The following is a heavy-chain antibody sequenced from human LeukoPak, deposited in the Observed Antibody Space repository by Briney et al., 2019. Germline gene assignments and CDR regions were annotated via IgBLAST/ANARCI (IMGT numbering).Heavy chain of an antibody. CDR2: IRYDGSNK. Sequence: GGSLRLSCAASGFTFSSYGMHWVRQAPGKGLEWVAFIRYDGSNKYYADSVKGRFTISRDNSKNTLYLQMNSLRAEDTAVYYCAKTKETYYYDSSGYYFDYWGQGTLVTVSS. CDR3: AKTKETYYYDSSGYYFDY. J-gene: IGHJ4*02. CDR1: GFTFSSYG. V-gene: IGHV3-30*02. D-gene: IGHD3-22*01.